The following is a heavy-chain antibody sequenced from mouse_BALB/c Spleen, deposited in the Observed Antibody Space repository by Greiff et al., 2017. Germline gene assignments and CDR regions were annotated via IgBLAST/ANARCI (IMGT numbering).Heavy chain of an antibody. J-gene: IGHJ1*01. D-gene: IGHD1-1*01. CDR2: IYPGDGDT. V-gene: IGHV1-80*01. CDR1: GYAFSSYW. Sequence: QVHVKQSGAELVRPGSSVKISCKASGYAFSSYWMNWVKQRPGQGLEWIGQIYPGDGDTNYNGKFKGKATLTADKSSSTAYMQLSSLTSEDSAVYFCAREEPSYYYGSIYWYFDVWGAGTTVTVSS. CDR3: AREEPSYYYGSIYWYFDV.